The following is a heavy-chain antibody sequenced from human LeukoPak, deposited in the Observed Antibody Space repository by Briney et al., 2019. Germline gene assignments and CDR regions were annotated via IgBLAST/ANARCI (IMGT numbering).Heavy chain of an antibody. J-gene: IGHJ5*02. CDR1: GFTFSSYS. Sequence: GGSLRLSCAASGFTFSSYSMNWVRQAPGKGLEWVSVIYSGGSTYYADSVKGRFTISRDNSKNTLYLQMNSLRAEDTAVYYCAREIAAAGNNWFDPWGQGTLVTVSS. V-gene: IGHV3-53*01. CDR3: AREIAAAGNNWFDP. D-gene: IGHD6-13*01. CDR2: IYSGGST.